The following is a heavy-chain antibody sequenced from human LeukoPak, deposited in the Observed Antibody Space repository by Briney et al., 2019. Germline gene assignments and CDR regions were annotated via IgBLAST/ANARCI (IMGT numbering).Heavy chain of an antibody. Sequence: GGSLRLSCAASGFTFSSYAMHWVRQAPGKGLEWVAVIPYDGSNKYYADSVKGRFTISRDNSKNTLYLQMNSLRAEDTAVYYCARGAHKRDDYGGFFDYWGQKTLVTVSS. V-gene: IGHV3-30*04. CDR2: IPYDGSNK. CDR1: GFTFSSYA. J-gene: IGHJ4*02. CDR3: ARGAHKRDDYGGFFDY. D-gene: IGHD4-23*01.